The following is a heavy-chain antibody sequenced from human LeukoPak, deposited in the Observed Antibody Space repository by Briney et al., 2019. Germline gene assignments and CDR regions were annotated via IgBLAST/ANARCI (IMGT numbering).Heavy chain of an antibody. V-gene: IGHV3-21*01. D-gene: IGHD2-2*01. CDR3: ARPFCSSTSCYGARAFDI. CDR1: GFTFSSYS. CDR2: ISSSSSYI. Sequence: GGSLRLSCAASGFTFSSYSMNWVRQAPGKGLEWVSSISSSSSYICYADSVKGRFTISRDNAKNSLYLQMNSLRAEDTAVYYCARPFCSSTSCYGARAFDIWGQGTMVTVSS. J-gene: IGHJ3*02.